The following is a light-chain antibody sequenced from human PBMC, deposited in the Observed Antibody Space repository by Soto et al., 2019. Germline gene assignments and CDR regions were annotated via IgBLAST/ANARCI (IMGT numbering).Light chain of an antibody. CDR1: QSINGW. CDR3: QQYRSYSWT. CDR2: KAS. J-gene: IGKJ1*01. Sequence: EIEVTDSPPTLNATVRDRITITCRPSQSINGWLAWYQQKPGKAPNLLIYKASNLQSGVPSRFSGSGSETEFTLSISSLQPDDFATYYCQQYRSYSWTFGQGTKV. V-gene: IGKV1-5*03.